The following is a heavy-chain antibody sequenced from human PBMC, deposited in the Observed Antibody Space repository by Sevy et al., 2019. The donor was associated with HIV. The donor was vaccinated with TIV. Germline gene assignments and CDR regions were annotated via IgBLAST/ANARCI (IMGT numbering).Heavy chain of an antibody. D-gene: IGHD4-4*01. V-gene: IGHV3-7*01. Sequence: GGSLILSCAASGFTFSSFWMTWVRQAPGKGLEWVANINQDGSEIHYVDSVKGRFSISRDNAKNSLNLQMNSLRAEDTAVYYCARALYAYSSYWGQGTLVTVSS. CDR2: INQDGSEI. CDR1: GFTFSSFW. CDR3: ARALYAYSSY. J-gene: IGHJ4*02.